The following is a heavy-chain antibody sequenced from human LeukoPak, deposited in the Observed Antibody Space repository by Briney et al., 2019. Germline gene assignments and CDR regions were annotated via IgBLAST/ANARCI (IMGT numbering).Heavy chain of an antibody. CDR2: KYYSGST. V-gene: IGHV4-39*07. J-gene: IGHJ6*03. Sequence: PSETLSLTCTVSGGSMTTRNYYWGWIRQSPGKGLEWIGHKYYSGSTYYNPSLKGRVTISVDTSKNQFSLKLSSVTAADTAVYYCARVCWFGELPTFYYYYYMDVWGKGTTVTVSS. D-gene: IGHD3-10*01. CDR3: ARVCWFGELPTFYYYYYMDV. CDR1: GGSMTTRNYY.